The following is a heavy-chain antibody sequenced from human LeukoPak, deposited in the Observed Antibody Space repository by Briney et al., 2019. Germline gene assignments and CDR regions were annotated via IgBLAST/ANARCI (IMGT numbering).Heavy chain of an antibody. D-gene: IGHD6-13*01. CDR2: ISAYNGNT. J-gene: IGHJ5*02. Sequence: AASVTVSCKASGYTFTSYGIGWVRQAPGQGLEWMGWISAYNGNTNYAQKLQGRVTMTTDTSTSTAYMELRSLRSDDTAVYYCARASHGIAAASWFDPWGQGTLVTVSS. CDR3: ARASHGIAAASWFDP. CDR1: GYTFTSYG. V-gene: IGHV1-18*01.